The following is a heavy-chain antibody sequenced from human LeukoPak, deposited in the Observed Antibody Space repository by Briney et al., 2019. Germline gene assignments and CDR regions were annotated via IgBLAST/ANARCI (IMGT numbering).Heavy chain of an antibody. D-gene: IGHD7-27*01. CDR3: ARDILTDDAFDI. Sequence: ASVKASCTASGYXFTGYFMHWVRQAPGQGLEWMGWINPNSGGTNYQGRVTMTRDTSISTAYMELSRLTSDDTAVYYCARDILTDDAFDIWGQGTMVTVSS. CDR2: INPNSGGT. CDR1: GYXFTGYF. V-gene: IGHV1-2*02. J-gene: IGHJ3*02.